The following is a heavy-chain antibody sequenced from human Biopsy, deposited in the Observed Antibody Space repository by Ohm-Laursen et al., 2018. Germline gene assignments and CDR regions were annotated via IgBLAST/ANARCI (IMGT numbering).Heavy chain of an antibody. CDR2: INHRGSA. V-gene: IGHV4-34*01. Sequence: SETLSLTYAVYGGSFSGYYWTWIRQPPGKGLEWIGEINHRGSASYNPSLKSRITVLVDTSKNQFSLKLRSVSAADTAVYFCARALDYYDPYYYYAMDVWGQGTTVIVSS. D-gene: IGHD3-16*01. CDR1: GGSFSGYY. CDR3: ARALDYYDPYYYYAMDV. J-gene: IGHJ6*02.